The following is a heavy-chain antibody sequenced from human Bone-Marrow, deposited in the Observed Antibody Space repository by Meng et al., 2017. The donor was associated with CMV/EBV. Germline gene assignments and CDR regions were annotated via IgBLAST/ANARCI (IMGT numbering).Heavy chain of an antibody. D-gene: IGHD6-13*01. CDR2: IYAGGRSA. V-gene: IGHV3-23*03. CDR1: GFTFSSYW. Sequence: GESLKISCAASGFTFSSYWMSWVRQAPGKGLEWVAVIYAGGRSAYYADSVKGRFTIFRDGSKNTVYLEMNSLRAEDTALYYCAKDSSYSAWGQGTLVTVSS. CDR3: AKDSSYSA. J-gene: IGHJ5*02.